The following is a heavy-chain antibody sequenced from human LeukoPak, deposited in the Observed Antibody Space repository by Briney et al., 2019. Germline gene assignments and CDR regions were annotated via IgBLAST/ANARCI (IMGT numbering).Heavy chain of an antibody. CDR1: GGTFSSYA. D-gene: IGHD4-23*01. J-gene: IGHJ4*02. Sequence: ASVKVSCTASGGTFSSYAISWVRQAPGQGLEWMGGIIPIFGTANYAQKFQGRVTITADESTSTAYMELSSLRSEDTAVYYCARVKVGDYGGKEVFDYWGQGTLVTVSS. CDR3: ARVKVGDYGGKEVFDY. CDR2: IIPIFGTA. V-gene: IGHV1-69*01.